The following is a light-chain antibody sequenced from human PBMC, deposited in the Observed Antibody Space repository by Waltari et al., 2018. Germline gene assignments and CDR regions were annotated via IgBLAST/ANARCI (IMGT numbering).Light chain of an antibody. CDR1: SSNIGSNA. CDR3: AAWDDSLNGHVV. CDR2: SNN. Sequence: QSVLTQPPSASGTPGQRVSISCSGSSSNIGSNAVNWYQQRPGTAPNLLIYSNNQRPSGVPDRFSGSKSGTAASLAISGLQAEDEADYYCAAWDDSLNGHVVFGGGTKLTVL. J-gene: IGLJ2*01. V-gene: IGLV1-44*01.